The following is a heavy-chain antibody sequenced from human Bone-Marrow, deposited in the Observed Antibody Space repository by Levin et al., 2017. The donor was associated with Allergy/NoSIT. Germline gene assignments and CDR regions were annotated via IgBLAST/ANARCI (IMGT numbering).Heavy chain of an antibody. J-gene: IGHJ4*02. V-gene: IGHV3-21*01. CDR2: ISIAGSYI. CDR3: ARRQARRITEAEDH. D-gene: IGHD3-10*01. CDR1: GFTFDTHS. Sequence: GGSLRLSCAASGFTFDTHSMAWVRQAPGKGLEWVSSISIAGSYIYYTDSVKGRFTISIDNANNSLYLQMNSLRAEDTAVYYCARRQARRITEAEDHWGQGTLVIVSS.